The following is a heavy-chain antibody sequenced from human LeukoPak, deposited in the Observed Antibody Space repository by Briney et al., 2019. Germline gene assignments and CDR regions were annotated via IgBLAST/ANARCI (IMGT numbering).Heavy chain of an antibody. Sequence: ASVTVSCKASGYSFTSYHIHWVRQAPGQGLEWMGIINPNGGSTSYAQTFQGRVTMTRDTSTSTVYMELSSLRSEDTAVYYCARDLIVVRRTSLQWDYWGQGTLVTVSS. J-gene: IGHJ4*02. CDR3: ARDLIVVRRTSLQWDY. CDR1: GYSFTSYH. D-gene: IGHD1-26*01. V-gene: IGHV1-46*01. CDR2: INPNGGST.